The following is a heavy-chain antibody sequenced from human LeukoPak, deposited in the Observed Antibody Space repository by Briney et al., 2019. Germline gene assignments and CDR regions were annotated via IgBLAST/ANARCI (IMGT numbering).Heavy chain of an antibody. CDR1: GGSISSYY. V-gene: IGHV4-59*01. CDR3: AREVRTYSSSSGYYYYGMDV. D-gene: IGHD6-6*01. CDR2: IYDSGST. J-gene: IGHJ6*02. Sequence: SETLSLTCTVSGGSISSYYWSWIRQPPGKGLEWIGYIYDSGSTNYNPSLKSRVTISVDTSKNQFSLKLSSVTAADTAVYYCAREVRTYSSSSGYYYYGMDVWGQGTTVTVSS.